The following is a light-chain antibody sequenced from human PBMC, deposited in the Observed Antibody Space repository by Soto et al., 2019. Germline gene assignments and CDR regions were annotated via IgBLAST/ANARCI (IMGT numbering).Light chain of an antibody. CDR3: QSYDSSLNVV. CDR2: GNS. V-gene: IGLV1-40*01. J-gene: IGLJ2*01. Sequence: QSVLTQPPSMSGAPGQRVTISCTGSRSNIGAGYDVHWYQQLPGTAPKLLIYGNSNRPSGVPDRFSGSKSGTSASLAITGLQAEDEADYYCQSYDSSLNVVFGGGTMVTV. CDR1: RSNIGAGYD.